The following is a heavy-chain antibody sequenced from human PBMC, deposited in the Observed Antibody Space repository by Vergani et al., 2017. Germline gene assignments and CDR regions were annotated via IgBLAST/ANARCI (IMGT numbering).Heavy chain of an antibody. J-gene: IGHJ4*02. CDR2: ISYDGSNK. D-gene: IGHD5-12*01. CDR1: GFTFSSYG. V-gene: IGHV3-30*03. Sequence: QVQLVESGGGVVQPGRSLRLSCAASGFTFSSYGMHWVRQAPGKGLEWVAVISYDGSNKYYADSVKGRFTISRDNSKNTLYLQMNSLRAEDTAVYYCARAGPHRGYSGYGADYWGQGTLVTVSS. CDR3: ARAGPHRGYSGYGADY.